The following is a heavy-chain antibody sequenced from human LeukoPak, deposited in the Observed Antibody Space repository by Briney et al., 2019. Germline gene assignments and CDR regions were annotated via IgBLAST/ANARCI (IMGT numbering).Heavy chain of an antibody. V-gene: IGHV4-39*01. D-gene: IGHD3-10*01. CDR1: GGSISSSSYY. Sequence: SETLSLTCTVSGGSISSSSYYWGWIRQPPGKGLEWIGSIYYSGSTYYNPSLKSRVTISVDTSKNQFSLKLSSVTAADTAVYYCANSFPNYYDSFDYWGQGTLVTVSS. J-gene: IGHJ4*02. CDR3: ANSFPNYYDSFDY. CDR2: IYYSGST.